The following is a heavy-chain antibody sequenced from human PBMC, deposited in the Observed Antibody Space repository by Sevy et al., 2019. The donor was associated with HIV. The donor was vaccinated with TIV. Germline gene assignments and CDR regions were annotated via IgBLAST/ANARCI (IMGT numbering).Heavy chain of an antibody. Sequence: GGSLRLSCAASGFTFSSYEMNWVRQAPGKGLGWDSYIGSSGSTIYYEDSVKGRFTISRDNAKNSLYLQMNSLRAEDTAGYYCERGDTAIANDATTFDYWGQGTLVTVSS. J-gene: IGHJ4*02. V-gene: IGHV3-48*03. CDR2: IGSSGSTI. CDR1: GFTFSSYE. CDR3: ERGDTAIANDATTFDY. D-gene: IGHD5-18*01.